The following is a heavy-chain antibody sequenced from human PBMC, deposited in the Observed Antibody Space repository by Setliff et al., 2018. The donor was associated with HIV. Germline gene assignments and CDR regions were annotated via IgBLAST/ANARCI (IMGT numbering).Heavy chain of an antibody. CDR2: INAAKGDT. D-gene: IGHD3-3*01. Sequence: ASVKVSCKASRYTFSTYAFHWVRQAPGQRLEWMGWINAAKGDTKYSQKFQGRVTITRDKSASTAYMELNSLRAEDTAVYYCARDPFLAQGFWSGYYSDYWGQGTLVTVSS. J-gene: IGHJ4*02. CDR1: RYTFSTYA. V-gene: IGHV1-3*01. CDR3: ARDPFLAQGFWSGYYSDY.